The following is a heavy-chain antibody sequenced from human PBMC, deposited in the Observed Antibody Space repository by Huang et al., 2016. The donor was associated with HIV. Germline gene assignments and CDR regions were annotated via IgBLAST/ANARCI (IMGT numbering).Heavy chain of an antibody. Sequence: QVRLVESGGGVVQPGASLTLSCSASGFPFSASGMDWVRQDPGKGLEWVSFIRYDGNNDYLIGSVKGRFTISRDNSNNTLYLRMNSLRPEDTAVYYCVKERGSSRARSSFDFWGQGTSVIVSS. V-gene: IGHV3-30*02. CDR3: VKERGSSRARSSFDF. CDR2: IRYDGNND. CDR1: GFPFSASG. D-gene: IGHD6-13*01. J-gene: IGHJ3*01.